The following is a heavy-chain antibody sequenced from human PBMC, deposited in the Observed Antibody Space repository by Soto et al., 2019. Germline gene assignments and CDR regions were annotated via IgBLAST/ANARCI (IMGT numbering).Heavy chain of an antibody. CDR1: GFTFSSYS. Sequence: EVQLVESGGGLVKPGGSLRLSCAASGFTFSSYSMNWVRQAPGKGLEWVSSISSSSSYIYYADSVKGRFTISRDNAKNSLYLQMNSLRAEGTAVYYCAVRSSSTTWFDPWGQGTLVTVSS. V-gene: IGHV3-21*01. J-gene: IGHJ5*02. CDR3: AVRSSSTTWFDP. D-gene: IGHD2-2*01. CDR2: ISSSSSYI.